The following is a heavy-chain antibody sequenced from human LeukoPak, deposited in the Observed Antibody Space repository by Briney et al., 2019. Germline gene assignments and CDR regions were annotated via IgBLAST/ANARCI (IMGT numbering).Heavy chain of an antibody. Sequence: PGGSLRLSCAASGFTVSANYMSWVRQSPGKGLEWVSIIYSGGSTDYADSVKGRFTISKDNSKNTVFLQMNSLRAEDTAMYYCARDATDYGMDVWGQGTTVTVSS. CDR3: ARDATDYGMDV. V-gene: IGHV3-66*01. CDR1: GFTVSANY. D-gene: IGHD4-17*01. J-gene: IGHJ6*02. CDR2: IYSGGST.